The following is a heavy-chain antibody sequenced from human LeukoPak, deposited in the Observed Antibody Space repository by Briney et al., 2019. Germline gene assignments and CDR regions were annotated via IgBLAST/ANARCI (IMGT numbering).Heavy chain of an antibody. CDR2: IRYDGSNK. Sequence: GGSLRLSCAASGFTFSSYGMHWVRQAPGKGLEWVAFIRYDGSNKYYADSVKGRFTISRDNSKNTLYLQMNSLRAEVTAVYYCAKVSSGYSYSQDDYWGQGTLVTVSS. D-gene: IGHD3-22*01. CDR1: GFTFSSYG. V-gene: IGHV3-30*02. J-gene: IGHJ4*02. CDR3: AKVSSGYSYSQDDY.